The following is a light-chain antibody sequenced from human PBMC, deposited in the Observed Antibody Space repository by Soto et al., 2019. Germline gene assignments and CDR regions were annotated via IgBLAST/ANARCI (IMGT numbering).Light chain of an antibody. CDR3: CSYAGSYSLYV. J-gene: IGLJ1*01. V-gene: IGLV2-11*01. CDR2: DVS. CDR1: SSDVGGCNY. Sequence: QSVLTQPRSVSGSPGQSVTISCTGTSSDVGGCNYVSWYQQHPGKAPKLMIYDVSKRPSGVPDRFSGSKSGNTASLTISGLQAEDEADYYCCSYAGSYSLYVFGTGTKVTV.